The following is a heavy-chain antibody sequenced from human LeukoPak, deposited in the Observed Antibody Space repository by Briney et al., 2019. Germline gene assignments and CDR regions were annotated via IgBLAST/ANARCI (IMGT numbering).Heavy chain of an antibody. D-gene: IGHD4-17*01. V-gene: IGHV4-34*01. CDR2: INHSGST. CDR3: ARTPPTTVTRYYYYYMDV. CDR1: GGSFSGYY. Sequence: PSETLSLTCAVYGGSFSGYYWSWIRQPPGKGLEWIGEINHSGSTNYNPSLKSRVTISVDTSKNQFSLKLSSVTAADTAVYYCARTPPTTVTRYYYYYMDVWGKGTTVTVSS. J-gene: IGHJ6*03.